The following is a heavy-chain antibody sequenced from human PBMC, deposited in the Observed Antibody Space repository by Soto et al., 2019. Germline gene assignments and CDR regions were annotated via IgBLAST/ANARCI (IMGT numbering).Heavy chain of an antibody. CDR3: ARASGLGVDQLDY. CDR1: SVSVDSADYY. CDR2: FYYSGIT. D-gene: IGHD6-19*01. V-gene: IGHV4-61*08. Sequence: SETLSLTCTITSVSVDSADYYWSWVRQPPGKGLEWIGYFYYSGITNYNPPLKSRVTISADTPKNQFSLKLRSVTAADAAVYYCARASGLGVDQLDYWGQGTLVTVS. J-gene: IGHJ4*02.